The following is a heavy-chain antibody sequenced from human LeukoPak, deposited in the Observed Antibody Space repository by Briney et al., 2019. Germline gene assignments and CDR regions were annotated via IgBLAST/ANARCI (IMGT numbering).Heavy chain of an antibody. Sequence: MSSETLSLTRTVSGGSISSGGYFWSWIRQHPGKGLEWIAHIYHAGSTHDNPSLRGRVAISLDTSANQFSLRLSSVTAADTAVYFCARATHYSASTGGPYMDVWGQGTTVTVSS. CDR1: GGSISSGGYF. V-gene: IGHV4-31*03. D-gene: IGHD3-22*01. CDR2: IYHAGST. J-gene: IGHJ6*03. CDR3: ARATHYSASTGGPYMDV.